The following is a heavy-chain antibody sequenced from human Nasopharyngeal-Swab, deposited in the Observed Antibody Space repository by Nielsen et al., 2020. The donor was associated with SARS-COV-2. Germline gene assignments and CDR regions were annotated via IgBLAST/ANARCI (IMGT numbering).Heavy chain of an antibody. V-gene: IGHV3-13*01. CDR3: TRGYDVAARDDWFDP. Sequence: GGSLKISCAASGFTFSSYDMHWVRQVTGKGLEWVSAIATAGDTYYAGSVKGRFTISRENAKNSLYLQMNRLRAEDTSVYYCTRGYDVAARDDWFDPWGQGTLVTVSS. CDR2: IATAGDT. J-gene: IGHJ5*02. CDR1: GFTFSSYD. D-gene: IGHD6-13*01.